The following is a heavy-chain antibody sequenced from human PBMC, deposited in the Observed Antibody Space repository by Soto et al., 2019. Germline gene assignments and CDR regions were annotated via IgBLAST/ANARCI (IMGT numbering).Heavy chain of an antibody. CDR3: AREVEKTHDYGDYGNYYYYYYMDV. J-gene: IGHJ6*03. V-gene: IGHV4-59*01. D-gene: IGHD4-17*01. CDR2: IYYSGST. CDR1: GGSISSYY. Sequence: QVQLQESGPGLVKPSETLSLTCTVSGGSISSYYWSWIRQPPGKGLAWIGYIYYSGSTNYNPSLKSRVTISVDTSKNQFSLKLSSVTAADTAVYYCAREVEKTHDYGDYGNYYYYYYMDVWGKGTTVTVSS.